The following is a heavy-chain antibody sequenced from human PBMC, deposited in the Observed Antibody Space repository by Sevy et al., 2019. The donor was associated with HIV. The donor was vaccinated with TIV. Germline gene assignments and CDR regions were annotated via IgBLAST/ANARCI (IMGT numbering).Heavy chain of an antibody. CDR3: ARGGDYYGSGSYFDY. V-gene: IGHV1-69*13. CDR2: IIPIFGTA. D-gene: IGHD3-10*01. CDR1: GGTYSSYA. J-gene: IGHJ4*02. Sequence: ASVKVSCKASGGTYSSYAISWVRRAPRQGLEWMGGIIPIFGTANYAQKFQGRVTITADESTSTAYMELSSLRSEDTAVYYCARGGDYYGSGSYFDYWGQGTLVTVSS.